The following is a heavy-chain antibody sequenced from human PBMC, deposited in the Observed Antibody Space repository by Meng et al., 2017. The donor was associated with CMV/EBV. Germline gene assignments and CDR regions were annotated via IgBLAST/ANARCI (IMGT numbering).Heavy chain of an antibody. V-gene: IGHV4-39*01. D-gene: IGHD1-7*01. CDR2: IFYSGRA. CDR3: TRIMAGTTSYGMDI. J-gene: IGHJ6*02. CDR1: GGSIISSTYY. Sequence: SETLSLTCTVSGGSIISSTYYWGWIRQPPGWGLEWIGSIFYSGRAFYNPSLKSRISISVDTSKNQFSLKLSSVTAADTAVYYCTRIMAGTTSYGMDIWGQGTTVTVSS.